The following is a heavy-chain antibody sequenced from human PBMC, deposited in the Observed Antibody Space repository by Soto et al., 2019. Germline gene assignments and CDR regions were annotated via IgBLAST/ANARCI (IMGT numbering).Heavy chain of an antibody. Sequence: GGSLRLSCTASGFTFSRYAMHWDRQAPGKGLEWVAVISYDGSNKNHADTVKGRFTISRDNSKNTLYLQMNSLRAEDTAVYYCARGYDFWSGYYYPYGMDVWGQGT. CDR1: GFTFSRYA. J-gene: IGHJ6*02. D-gene: IGHD3-3*01. CDR3: ARGYDFWSGYYYPYGMDV. CDR2: ISYDGSNK. V-gene: IGHV3-30-3*01.